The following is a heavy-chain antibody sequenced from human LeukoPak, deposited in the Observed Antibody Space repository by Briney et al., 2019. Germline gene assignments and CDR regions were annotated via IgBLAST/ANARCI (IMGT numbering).Heavy chain of an antibody. D-gene: IGHD6-13*01. J-gene: IGHJ4*02. CDR2: IYAGGSI. Sequence: PGGSLRLSCAASGFAVSSSYMSWVRQASGKGLEWVSVIYAGGSIHYADSVKGRVTISRYNSQNTLDLQLNSLRVDDTAIYYCARGESIAAAGAFDLWGQGTLVTVSS. CDR3: ARGESIAAAGAFDL. V-gene: IGHV3-53*01. CDR1: GFAVSSSY.